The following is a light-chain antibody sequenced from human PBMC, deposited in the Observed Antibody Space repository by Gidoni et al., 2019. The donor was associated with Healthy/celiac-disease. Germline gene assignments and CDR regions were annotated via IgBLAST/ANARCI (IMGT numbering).Light chain of an antibody. CDR1: QSISSY. CDR3: QQSYSTLYT. V-gene: IGKV1-39*01. J-gene: IGKJ2*01. Sequence: DIQMTHSPSSLSASVGDRVTIPCRASQSISSYLNWYQQKPGKAPKLLIYAASSLQSGVPSRFSGSGSGTDFTLTISSLQPEDFATYYCQQSYSTLYTFGQGTKLEIK. CDR2: AAS.